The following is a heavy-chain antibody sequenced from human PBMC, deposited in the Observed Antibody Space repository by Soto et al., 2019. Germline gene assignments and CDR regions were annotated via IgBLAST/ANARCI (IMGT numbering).Heavy chain of an antibody. V-gene: IGHV4-61*01. Sequence: QVQLQESGPGLVKPSETLSLTCTVSGDSVSSRSYYWNWIRQPPGKGLEWIGYFYYSGITNYSPSLKSRVTISLDPSKNQFSLRLSSVTAADTAVYYCARSFDANSKGLVYWGQGTLVTVSS. D-gene: IGHD2-8*01. J-gene: IGHJ4*02. CDR3: ARSFDANSKGLVY. CDR1: GDSVSSRSYY. CDR2: FYYSGIT.